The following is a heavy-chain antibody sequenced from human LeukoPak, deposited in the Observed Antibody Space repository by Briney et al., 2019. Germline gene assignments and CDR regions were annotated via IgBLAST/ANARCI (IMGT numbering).Heavy chain of an antibody. CDR3: ARDYGDYATDYYGMDV. CDR2: ISSSSSYI. V-gene: IGHV3-21*01. D-gene: IGHD4-17*01. CDR1: GFTFSSYS. Sequence: GGSLRLSCAASGFTFSSYSMNWVRQAPGKGLEWVSSISSSSSYIYYVDSVKGRFTISRDNAKNSLYLQMNSLRAEDTAVYYCARDYGDYATDYYGMDVRGQGTTVTVSS. J-gene: IGHJ6*02.